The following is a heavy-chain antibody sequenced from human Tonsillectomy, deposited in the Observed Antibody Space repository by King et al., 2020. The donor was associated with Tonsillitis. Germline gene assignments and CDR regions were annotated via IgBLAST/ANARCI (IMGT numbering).Heavy chain of an antibody. CDR3: ASMVGTATGGY. D-gene: IGHD2-15*01. CDR2: ISYDENNK. CDR1: GFTFSSYG. Sequence: QLVQSGGGVVQPGRSLRLSCAASGFTFSSYGMHWVRQAPGKGLEWVAVISYDENNKYYADSVKGRFTISRDNSKNTLYLQMNSLRAEDTAVYYCASMVGTATGGYWGQGTLVTVSS. V-gene: IGHV3-30*03. J-gene: IGHJ4*02.